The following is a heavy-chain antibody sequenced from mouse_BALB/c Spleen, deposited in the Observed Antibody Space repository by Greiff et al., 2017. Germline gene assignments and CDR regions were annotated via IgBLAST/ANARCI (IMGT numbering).Heavy chain of an antibody. Sequence: QVQLQQSGAELVKPGASVKLSCKTSGYTFTSYWIQWVKQRPGQGLGWIGEIFPGTGTTYYNEKFKGKATLTIDTSSSTAYMQLSSLTSEDSAVYFCARATRDYYFDYWGQGTTLTVSS. CDR1: GYTFTSYW. CDR2: IFPGTGTT. CDR3: ARATRDYYFDY. J-gene: IGHJ2*01. V-gene: IGHV1S132*01.